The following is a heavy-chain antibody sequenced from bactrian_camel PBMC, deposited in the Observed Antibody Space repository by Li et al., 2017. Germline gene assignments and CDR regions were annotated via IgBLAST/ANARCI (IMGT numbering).Heavy chain of an antibody. Sequence: HVQLVESGGGSVQVGGSLRLSCAGYTSRTNVVAWFRQAPGKEREGVAAIDIDGTTTYAESVKGRFTASKDRTKNTLYLQMGSLQPEDTAMFYCAAEHPRRALGLLRCGDDYAYWGQGTQVTVS. D-gene: IGHD1*01. CDR2: IDIDGTT. V-gene: IGHV3S53*01. J-gene: IGHJ4*01. CDR1: TSRTNV. CDR3: AAEHPRRALGLLRCGDDYAY.